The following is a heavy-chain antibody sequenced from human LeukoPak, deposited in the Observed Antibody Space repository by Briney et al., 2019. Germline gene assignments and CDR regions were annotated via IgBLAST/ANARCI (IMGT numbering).Heavy chain of an antibody. CDR1: GFTFDDYA. CDR2: ISWNSGSI. Sequence: PGGSLRLSCAASGFTFDDYAMHWVRQAPGKGLEWVSGISWNSGSIGYADSVKGRFTISRDNAKNSLYLQMNSLRAEDTALYYCAKARAPLDYYYYGMDVWGQGTTVTVSS. J-gene: IGHJ6*02. V-gene: IGHV3-9*01. CDR3: AKARAPLDYYYYGMDV.